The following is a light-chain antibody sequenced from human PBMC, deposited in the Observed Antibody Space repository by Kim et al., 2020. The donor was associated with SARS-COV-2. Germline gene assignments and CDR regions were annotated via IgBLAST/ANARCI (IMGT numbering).Light chain of an antibody. CDR3: QQYSSYPIT. CDR2: GAS. V-gene: IGKV1-16*02. J-gene: IGKJ5*01. Sequence: ASVGDRVTITGRASQGINNYLAWFQQKPGKAPKSLIYGASSLQIGVPSKFSGSGSGTDFNLTIISLQTEDFATYYCQQYSSYPITFGQGTRLEIK. CDR1: QGINNY.